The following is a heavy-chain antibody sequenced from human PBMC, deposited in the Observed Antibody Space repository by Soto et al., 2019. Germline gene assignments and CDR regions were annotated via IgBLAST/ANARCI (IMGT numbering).Heavy chain of an antibody. CDR3: ANDSTKYSPPNWFDP. V-gene: IGHV1-69*13. Sequence: SVKVSCKASGGTFSSYAISWVRQAPGQGLEWMGGIIPIFGTANYAQKFQGRVTITADESTSTAYMELSSLRSEDTAVYYCANDSTKYSPPNWFDPWGQGTLVTVSS. J-gene: IGHJ5*02. CDR1: GGTFSSYA. CDR2: IIPIFGTA. D-gene: IGHD2-15*01.